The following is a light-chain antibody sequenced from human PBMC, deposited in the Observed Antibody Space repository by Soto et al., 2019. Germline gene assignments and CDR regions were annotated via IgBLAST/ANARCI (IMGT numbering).Light chain of an antibody. CDR3: QHFKSYLRS. CDR1: QSISSW. V-gene: IGKV1-5*03. Sequence: DIQMTQSPSTLSASVGDRVTITCRASQSISSWLAWYQQKPGKAPKLLIYKASSLESGVPSRFSGSGSGTEFTLTISSLQPDDFATYYCQHFKSYLRSFGQGTKVDIK. J-gene: IGKJ1*01. CDR2: KAS.